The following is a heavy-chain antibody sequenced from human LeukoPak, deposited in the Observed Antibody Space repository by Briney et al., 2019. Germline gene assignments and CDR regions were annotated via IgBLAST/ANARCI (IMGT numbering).Heavy chain of an antibody. D-gene: IGHD3-3*01. CDR2: IYHSGST. Sequence: SETLSLTCTVSGGSISSYYWSWIRQPPGKGLEWIGYIYHSGSTYYNPSLKSRVTISVDRSKNQFSLKLSSVPAADTAVYYCARYRLLRSPAFDIWGQGTMVTVSS. J-gene: IGHJ3*02. CDR1: GGSISSYY. CDR3: ARYRLLRSPAFDI. V-gene: IGHV4-59*01.